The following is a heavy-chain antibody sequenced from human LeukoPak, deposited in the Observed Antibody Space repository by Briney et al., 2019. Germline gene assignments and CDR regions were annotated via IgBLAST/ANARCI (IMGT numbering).Heavy chain of an antibody. CDR1: GFTFSSYE. V-gene: IGHV3-48*03. J-gene: IGHJ5*02. D-gene: IGHD3-10*01. Sequence: GGSLRLSCAASGFTFSSYEMNWVRQAPGKGLEWVSYISSSGSTIYYADSVKGRFTISRDNAKNSLYLQMNSLRAEDTAVYYCARIARSVLLWFGESKPYNWFDPWGQGTLVTVSS. CDR2: ISSSGSTI. CDR3: ARIARSVLLWFGESKPYNWFDP.